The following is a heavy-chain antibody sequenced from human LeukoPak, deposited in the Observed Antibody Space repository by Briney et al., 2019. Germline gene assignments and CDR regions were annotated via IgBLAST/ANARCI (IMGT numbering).Heavy chain of an antibody. D-gene: IGHD2-2*01. CDR3: AKSQLSYYFDY. Sequence: GGSLRLSCAASGFTVSSNYMSWVRQAPGKGLEWVSVIYSGGSTYYADSVKGRFTISRDNSKNTLYLQMNSLRAEDTAVYYCAKSQLSYYFDYWGQGTLATVSS. CDR2: IYSGGST. CDR1: GFTVSSNY. V-gene: IGHV3-53*01. J-gene: IGHJ4*02.